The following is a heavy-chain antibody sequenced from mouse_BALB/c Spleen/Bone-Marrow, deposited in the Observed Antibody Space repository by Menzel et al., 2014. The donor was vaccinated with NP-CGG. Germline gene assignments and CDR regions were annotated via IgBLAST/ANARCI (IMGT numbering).Heavy chain of an antibody. CDR1: GFNIKDTY. V-gene: IGHV14-3*02. CDR3: VRWEYYAMDY. D-gene: IGHD4-1*01. J-gene: IGHJ4*01. Sequence: VQLQHSGAELVKPGASVKLSCTASGFNIKDTYMHWVKQRPEQGLEWIGRIDPANGNTKYDPKFQGKATITADTSSNTAYLQLSSLTSEDTAVCYCVRWEYYAMDYWGQGTSVTVSS. CDR2: IDPANGNT.